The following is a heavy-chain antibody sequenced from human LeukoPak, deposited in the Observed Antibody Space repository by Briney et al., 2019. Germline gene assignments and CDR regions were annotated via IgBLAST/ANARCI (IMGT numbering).Heavy chain of an antibody. J-gene: IGHJ4*02. Sequence: SRTLSLTCTVSGGSISSGGYYWSWIRQHPGKGLEWIGYIYYSGSTYYNPSLKSRVTISVDTSKNQFSLKLSSVTAADTAVYYCAREGTTYYYGSGTPGFDYWGQGTLVTVSS. D-gene: IGHD3-10*01. V-gene: IGHV4-31*03. CDR2: IYYSGST. CDR3: AREGTTYYYGSGTPGFDY. CDR1: GGSISSGGYY.